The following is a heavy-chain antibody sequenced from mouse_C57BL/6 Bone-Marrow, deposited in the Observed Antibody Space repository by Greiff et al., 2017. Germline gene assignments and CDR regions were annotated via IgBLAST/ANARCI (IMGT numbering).Heavy chain of an antibody. CDR1: GYTFTSYW. D-gene: IGHD1-1*01. V-gene: IGHV1-52*01. CDR3: ARSIYYYARWYFDV. CDR2: IDPSDSET. J-gene: IGHJ1*03. Sequence: QVQLQQPGAELVRPGSSVKLSCKASGYTFTSYWMHWVKQRPIQGLEWIGNIDPSDSETHYNQKFKDKATLTVDKSSSTAYMQLSSLTSEDSAVYYCARSIYYYARWYFDVWGTGTTVTVSS.